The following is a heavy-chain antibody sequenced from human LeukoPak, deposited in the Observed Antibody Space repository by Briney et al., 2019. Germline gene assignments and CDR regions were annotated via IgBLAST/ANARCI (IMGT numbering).Heavy chain of an antibody. CDR1: GFTFRSYA. V-gene: IGHV3-30-3*01. CDR3: SGSDSSSLG. J-gene: IGHJ4*02. CDR2: ISYDGSNN. Sequence: SLTVYGTASGFTFRSYAIHWVRQAPGKGLEWVAVISYDGSNNYYADSVKGRFTISRDNSKNTLYLQMNSLRAEDTAVYYCSGSDSSSLGWGQGTLVTVSS. D-gene: IGHD6-13*01.